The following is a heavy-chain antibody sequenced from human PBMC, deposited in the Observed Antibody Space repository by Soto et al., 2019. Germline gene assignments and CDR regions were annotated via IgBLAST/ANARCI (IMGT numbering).Heavy chain of an antibody. CDR3: ARAGYSSGWHGKYFDY. CDR1: GGSISSSSYY. D-gene: IGHD6-19*01. Sequence: QLQLQESGPGLVKPSETLSLTCTVSGGSISSSSYYWGSIRQPPAKGLEWIGSIYYSGSTYYDPSLMSRVTISVDTSKNQFSLKLSSVTVADTAVYYCARAGYSSGWHGKYFDYWGQGTLVTVSS. J-gene: IGHJ4*02. CDR2: IYYSGST. V-gene: IGHV4-39*01.